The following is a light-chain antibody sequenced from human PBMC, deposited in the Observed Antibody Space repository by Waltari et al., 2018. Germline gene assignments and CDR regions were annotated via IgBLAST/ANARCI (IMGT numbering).Light chain of an antibody. CDR3: MQGTHWPYT. CDR1: QSLVFRDGNTS. Sequence: DVVMTQSPLSLPVTLGQPASISCRSSQSLVFRDGNTSLNWFQQRPGQSPRRLIYKISNRDSGVPDRFSGSGSGTDFTLKITRVEAEDVGGVYYCMQGTHWPYTFGQGTKLDIK. V-gene: IGKV2-30*01. CDR2: KIS. J-gene: IGKJ2*01.